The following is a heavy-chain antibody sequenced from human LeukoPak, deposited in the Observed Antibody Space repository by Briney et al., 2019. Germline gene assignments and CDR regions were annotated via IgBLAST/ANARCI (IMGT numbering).Heavy chain of an antibody. CDR3: ARRGIGMVITAFDI. V-gene: IGHV4-39*01. D-gene: IGHD2-21*01. Sequence: PSETLSLTCTVSGGSISSSSYYWGWIRQPPGKGLEWIGSIYYSGSTYYNPSLKSRVTISVDTSKNQFSLKLSSVTAADTAVYYCARRGIGMVITAFDIWGQGTMVTVSS. J-gene: IGHJ3*02. CDR2: IYYSGST. CDR1: GGSISSSSYY.